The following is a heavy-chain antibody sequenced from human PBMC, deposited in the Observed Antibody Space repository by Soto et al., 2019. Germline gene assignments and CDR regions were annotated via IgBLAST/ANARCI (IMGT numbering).Heavy chain of an antibody. CDR1: GFTFSSYA. J-gene: IGHJ4*02. D-gene: IGHD2-2*01. V-gene: IGHV3-23*01. Sequence: EVQLLESGGGLVQPGGSLRLSCAASGFTFSSYAMSWVRQAPGKGLEWVSAISGSGGSTYYADSAKGRFTISRDNSKNTRYLQMNSLRAEDTAVYYCAKDIDCSSTSCYDYDYWGQGTLVTVSS. CDR3: AKDIDCSSTSCYDYDY. CDR2: ISGSGGST.